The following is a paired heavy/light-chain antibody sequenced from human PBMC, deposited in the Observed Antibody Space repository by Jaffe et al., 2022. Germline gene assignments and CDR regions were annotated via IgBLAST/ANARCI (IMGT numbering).Light chain of an antibody. CDR1: QSLVHSDGNTY. J-gene: IGKJ1*01. V-gene: IGKV2-30*02. CDR2: QIS. CDR3: MQGTHWPPT. Sequence: DVVMTQSPLSLPVTLGQPASISCRSSQSLVHSDGNTYLTWFQQRPGQSPRRLLYQISNRESGVPDRFGGSGSGTDFTLKISRVEAEDIGVYYCMQGTHWPPTFGQGTKVEIK.
Heavy chain of an antibody. CDR3: ARDLRQGIEDDYFDY. Sequence: EVQLVESGGGLVQPGGSLRLSCETSGFTFSRYWIHWVRQAPGKGLVWVLGISGDGRDIIYADSARGRFTISRDNADNTVYLQMNSLRAEDTALYYCARDLRQGIEDDYFDYWGQGTLVTVSS. D-gene: IGHD2-15*01. J-gene: IGHJ4*02. CDR1: GFTFSRYW. V-gene: IGHV3-74*01. CDR2: ISGDGRDI.